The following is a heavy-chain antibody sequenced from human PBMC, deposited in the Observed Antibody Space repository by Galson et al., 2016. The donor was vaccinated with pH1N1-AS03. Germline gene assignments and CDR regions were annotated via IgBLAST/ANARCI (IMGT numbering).Heavy chain of an antibody. CDR1: GGSISSYY. CDR2: IFYNGTT. D-gene: IGHD4-17*01. J-gene: IGHJ4*02. Sequence: LSLTCTVSGGSISSYYWSWIRQPPGKRLEWIGYIFYNGTTNYNPSLKSRVTISVDTSKNQFSLKLTSVTAADTAVYYCARFPGYGDDVGYWGQGTLVTVSS. CDR3: ARFPGYGDDVGY. V-gene: IGHV4-59*08.